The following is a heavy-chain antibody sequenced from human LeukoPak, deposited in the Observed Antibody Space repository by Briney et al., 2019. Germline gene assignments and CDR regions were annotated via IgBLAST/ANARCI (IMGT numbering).Heavy chain of an antibody. D-gene: IGHD2-2*01. CDR2: IIPIFGTA. J-gene: IGHJ6*02. CDR1: GGTFSSYA. V-gene: IGHV1-69*06. Sequence: SVKVSCKASGGTFSSYAISWVRQAPGQGLEWMGGIIPIFGTANYAQKFQGRVTMTEDTSTDTAYMELSSLRSEDMAVYYCATGVPAAANYYYYGMDVWGQGTTVTVSS. CDR3: ATGVPAAANYYYYGMDV.